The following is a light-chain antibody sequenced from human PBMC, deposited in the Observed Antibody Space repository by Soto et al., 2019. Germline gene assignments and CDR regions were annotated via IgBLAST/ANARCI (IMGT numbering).Light chain of an antibody. J-gene: IGLJ2*01. V-gene: IGLV2-14*01. CDR1: SSDLGGYDS. CDR2: EVT. Sequence: QSVLTQPASVSGSPGQSIAISCTGTSSDLGGYDSVSWYRQHPGKAPKLLIYEVTNRPSGVSSRFSGSKSGNTASLTISGLQAEDEAHYYCSSYSTISIVIFGGGTQLTVL. CDR3: SSYSTISIVI.